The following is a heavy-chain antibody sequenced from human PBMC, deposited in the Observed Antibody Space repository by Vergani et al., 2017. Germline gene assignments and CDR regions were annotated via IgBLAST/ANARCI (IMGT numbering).Heavy chain of an antibody. Sequence: EVQLVESGGGLVQPGRSLRLSCAASGFTFDDYAMHWVRQAPGKGLEWVSGISWNSGSTGYADSVKGRFTISRDNAKNSLYLQMNSLRAEDTALYYCAKDIAYGSGGYYKQDDYYYYYGMDVWGQGTTVTVSS. D-gene: IGHD3-10*01. V-gene: IGHV3-9*01. CDR3: AKDIAYGSGGYYKQDDYYYYYGMDV. CDR2: ISWNSGST. J-gene: IGHJ6*02. CDR1: GFTFDDYA.